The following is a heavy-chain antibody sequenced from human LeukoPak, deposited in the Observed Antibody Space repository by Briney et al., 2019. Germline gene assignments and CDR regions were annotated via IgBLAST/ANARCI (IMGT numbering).Heavy chain of an antibody. D-gene: IGHD7-27*01. CDR2: IYSGGST. V-gene: IGHV3-53*01. J-gene: IGHJ4*02. CDR3: LGTTDY. CDR1: GFSVTSNY. Sequence: GQSLRLSCAASGFSVTSNYISWVRQAPGKGLEWVSVIYSGGSTYYADSVKGRFSLSRDNSKNTLYLQMNSLRAEDTAVYYCLGTTDYWGQGTLVTVSS.